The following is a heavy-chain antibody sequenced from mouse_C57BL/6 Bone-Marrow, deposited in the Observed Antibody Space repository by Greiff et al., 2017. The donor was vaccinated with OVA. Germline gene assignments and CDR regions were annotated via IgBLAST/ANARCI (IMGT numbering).Heavy chain of an antibody. J-gene: IGHJ4*01. CDR3: ARSDYGNYGGDY. CDR1: GSPFTSYW. D-gene: IGHD2-1*01. V-gene: IGHV1-72*01. Sequence: QVQLQQPGAELVKPGASVKLSCKASGSPFTSYWMHWVKQRPGRGLEWIGRFVPNSGGTKYNEKFKRKATLPVATPSSTAYMQISRLTAEDAAVYYCARSDYGNYGGDYWGQGTSVTVSS. CDR2: FVPNSGGT.